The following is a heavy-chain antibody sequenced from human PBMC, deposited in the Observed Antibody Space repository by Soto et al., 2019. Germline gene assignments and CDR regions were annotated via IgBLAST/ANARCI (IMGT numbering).Heavy chain of an antibody. J-gene: IGHJ4*02. Sequence: QVQLVESGGGVVQPGRSLRLSCAGSGFTFSNYGLHWVRQAPGKGLEWVAVISYDGSHKYYADSVKGRFTITTDNSNNMPYLQMDSLRAEGTAGYYCAKDGAPGYGGRSSCHPEGAYWGQGTLVTVSS. CDR2: ISYDGSHK. V-gene: IGHV3-30*18. D-gene: IGHD2-15*01. CDR1: GFTFSNYG. CDR3: AKDGAPGYGGRSSCHPEGAY.